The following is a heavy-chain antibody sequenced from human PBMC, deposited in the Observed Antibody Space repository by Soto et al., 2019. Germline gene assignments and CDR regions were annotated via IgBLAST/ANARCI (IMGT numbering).Heavy chain of an antibody. J-gene: IGHJ4*02. CDR3: VRWDSGNPEN. CDR1: AFTLSDHY. Sequence: EVQLVESGGGLVQPGGSLRLSCVVSAFTLSDHYIDWVRQAPGKGLEWVGRTKNKAQRYTTEYAASVKGRFTISRDDSENSVYLQMNSLKTEDTAVYYCVRWDSGNPENWGQGTLVTVSS. D-gene: IGHD1-26*01. CDR2: TKNKAQRYTT. V-gene: IGHV3-72*01.